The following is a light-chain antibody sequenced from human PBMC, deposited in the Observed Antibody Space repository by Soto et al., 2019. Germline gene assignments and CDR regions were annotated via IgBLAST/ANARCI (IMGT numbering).Light chain of an antibody. CDR1: SSNIGNND. J-gene: IGLJ3*02. CDR2: EIN. CDR3: GAWDSSLTVWM. Sequence: QSVLTQPPSMSAAPGQTVTISCSGSSSNIGNNDVSWYQQVPGTPPKLLIYEINERPSGIPDRFSGSKSGTSATLAITGLQTGDEADYYCGAWDSSLTVWMFGGGTKLTVL. V-gene: IGLV1-51*02.